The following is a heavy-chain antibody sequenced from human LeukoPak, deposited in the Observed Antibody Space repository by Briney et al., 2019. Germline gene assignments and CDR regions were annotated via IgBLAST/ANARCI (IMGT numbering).Heavy chain of an antibody. CDR1: GYSFSNYW. V-gene: IGHV5-51*01. CDR2: IFPADSDT. J-gene: IGHJ4*02. D-gene: IGHD1-26*01. Sequence: GESLKISCKGFGYSFSNYWIAWVRRMPGNGLEWMGIIFPADSDTRYSPSLQGQVTISVDKSINTAYLQWSSLKASDSAMYYCARPPGVGATSFDYWGQGTLVTVSS. CDR3: ARPPGVGATSFDY.